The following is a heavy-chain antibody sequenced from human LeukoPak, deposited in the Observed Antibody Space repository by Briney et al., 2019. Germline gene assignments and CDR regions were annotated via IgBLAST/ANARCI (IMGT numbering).Heavy chain of an antibody. J-gene: IGHJ4*02. V-gene: IGHV3-74*01. CDR3: TRDPSLFSGYFDY. CDR1: GFTFSNNW. Sequence: PGGSLRLSCAASGFTFSNNWMHWVRQAPGKGLVWVSRINTDGSSPSYADSVKGRFTISRDNAKNTLYLQMNSLRAEDTAVYYCTRDPSLFSGYFDYWGQGALVSVSS. D-gene: IGHD3-10*02. CDR2: INTDGSSP.